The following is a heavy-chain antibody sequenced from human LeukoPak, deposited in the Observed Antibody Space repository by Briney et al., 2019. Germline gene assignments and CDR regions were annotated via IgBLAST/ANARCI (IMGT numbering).Heavy chain of an antibody. Sequence: GGSLRLSCAASGFTFNSYWMHWVRQAPGKGLVWVSRISSDGNSTNYADSVKGRFTISRDNSKNTLYLQMNSLRAEDTAVYYCARAYEEDYFDYWGQGTLVTVSS. CDR2: ISSDGNST. CDR1: GFTFNSYW. V-gene: IGHV3-74*01. J-gene: IGHJ4*02. CDR3: ARAYEEDYFDY. D-gene: IGHD5-12*01.